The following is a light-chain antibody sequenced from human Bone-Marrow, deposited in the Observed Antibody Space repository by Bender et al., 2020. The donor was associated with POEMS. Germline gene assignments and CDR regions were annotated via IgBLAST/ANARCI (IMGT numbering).Light chain of an antibody. V-gene: IGLV2-23*02. J-gene: IGLJ3*02. Sequence: QSALTQPASVSGSPGQSITISCTGTSSDIGSYNAVSWYQQHPGKAPKLIIYEVSERPSGVSDRFYGSKSASTASLTIFGLQTEDEADYYCCADAGRNSHWVFGGGTRLTVL. CDR2: EVS. CDR1: SSDIGSYNA. CDR3: CADAGRNSHWV.